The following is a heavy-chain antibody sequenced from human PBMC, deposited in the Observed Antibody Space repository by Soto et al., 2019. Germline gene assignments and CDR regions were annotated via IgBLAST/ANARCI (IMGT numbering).Heavy chain of an antibody. V-gene: IGHV3-23*01. J-gene: IGHJ4*02. CDR1: GFTFSSYA. D-gene: IGHD3-22*01. CDR2: ISGSGGST. Sequence: EVQLLESGGGLVQPGGSLRLSCAASGFTFSSYAMSWVRQAPGKGLEWVSAISGSGGSTYYAHSVKGRFTISRDNSKNTLYLQMNSLRAEDTAVYYCARPKGYYYDSSGYALFDYWGQGTLVTVSS. CDR3: ARPKGYYYDSSGYALFDY.